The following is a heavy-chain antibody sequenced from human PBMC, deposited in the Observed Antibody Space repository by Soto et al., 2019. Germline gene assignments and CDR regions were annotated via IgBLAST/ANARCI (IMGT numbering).Heavy chain of an antibody. CDR1: GFTFRSYW. Sequence: EVQLVESGGGLVQPGGSLRLSCAASGFTFRSYWMSWVRQAPGKGLEWVANIKQDGSEKYYVDSVKGRFTISRDNAQKSLDLQMNSLSAEDTAVYYCARDRGDYDFWSGYSSALDIWGQETMVTVSS. CDR3: ARDRGDYDFWSGYSSALDI. V-gene: IGHV3-7*05. J-gene: IGHJ3*02. D-gene: IGHD3-3*01. CDR2: IKQDGSEK.